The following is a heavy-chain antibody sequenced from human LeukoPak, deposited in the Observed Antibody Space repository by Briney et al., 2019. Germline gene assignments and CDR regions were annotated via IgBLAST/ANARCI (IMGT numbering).Heavy chain of an antibody. CDR1: GDSVSSNSAA. D-gene: IGHD6-13*01. Sequence: SQTLSLTCAISGDSVSSNSAAWNWIRQSPSRGLEWLGRTYYRSKWFNDYAVSVKSRITINPDTSKNQFSLQLNSVTPEDTAVYYCARQYSSSWYPSGWFDPWGQGTLVTVSS. CDR3: ARQYSSSWYPSGWFDP. CDR2: TYYRSKWFN. V-gene: IGHV6-1*01. J-gene: IGHJ5*02.